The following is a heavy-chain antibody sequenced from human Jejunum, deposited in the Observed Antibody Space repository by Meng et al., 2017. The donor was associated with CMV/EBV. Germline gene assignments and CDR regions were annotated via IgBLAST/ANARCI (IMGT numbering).Heavy chain of an antibody. CDR1: GFVFNSYA. V-gene: IGHV3-23*01. CDR2: ITTSGDAT. CDR3: AKDPSREEA. D-gene: IGHD5-24*01. Sequence: CGGGLVHPGGSLRLSGAASGFVFNSYAMTWVRQVPGKGLDWVSTITTSGDATYYADSVRGRFTISRDNSKNTLNLQMNSLRAEDTAVYYCAKDPSREEAWGQGTLVTVSS. J-gene: IGHJ5*02.